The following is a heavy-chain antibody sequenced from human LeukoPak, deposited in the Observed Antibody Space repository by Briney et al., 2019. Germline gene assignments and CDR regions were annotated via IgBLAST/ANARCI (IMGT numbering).Heavy chain of an antibody. V-gene: IGHV3-21*01. J-gene: IGHJ4*02. CDR1: GFTFSSYS. Sequence: GGSLRLSCAASGFTFSSYSMNWVRQAPGKGLEWVSSISSSSSYIYYADSVKGRFTISRDNAKNSLYLQMNSLRAEDTAVYYCARDRNVELFDYWGQGTLVTVSS. CDR3: ARDRNVELFDY. D-gene: IGHD1-7*01. CDR2: ISSSSSYI.